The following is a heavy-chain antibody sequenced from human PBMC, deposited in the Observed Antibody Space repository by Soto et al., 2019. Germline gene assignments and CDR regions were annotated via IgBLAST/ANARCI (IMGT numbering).Heavy chain of an antibody. CDR2: IIPIFGTA. CDR3: ARGRVLMVYASYGMDV. V-gene: IGHV1-69*12. J-gene: IGHJ6*02. CDR1: GGTFSSYA. D-gene: IGHD2-8*01. Sequence: QVQLVQSGAEVKKPGSSVKVSCKASGGTFSSYAISWVRQAPGQGLEWMGGIIPIFGTANYAQKFRGRVTITADESTSTAYMELSSLRSEDTAVYYCARGRVLMVYASYGMDVWGQGTTVTVSS.